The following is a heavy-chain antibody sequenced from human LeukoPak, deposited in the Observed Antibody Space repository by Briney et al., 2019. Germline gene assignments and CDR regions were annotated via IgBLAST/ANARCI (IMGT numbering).Heavy chain of an antibody. V-gene: IGHV4-39*01. J-gene: IGHJ3*02. CDR3: ARSCGSSWYEGAFDI. CDR2: IYYSGST. CDR1: GGSISSSSYY. D-gene: IGHD6-13*01. Sequence: SETLSLTCTVSGGSISSSSYYWGWIRQPPGKGLEWIGSIYYSGSTYYNPSLKSRVTISVDTSKNQFSLKLSSVTAADTAVYYCARSCGSSWYEGAFDIWGQGTMVTVSS.